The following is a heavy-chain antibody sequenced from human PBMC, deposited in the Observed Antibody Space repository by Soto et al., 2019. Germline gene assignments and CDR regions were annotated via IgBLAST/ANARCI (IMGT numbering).Heavy chain of an antibody. D-gene: IGHD3-3*01. V-gene: IGHV1-24*01. CDR2: FDPEDGET. CDR3: ATTIFGVVPYYYYGMDV. J-gene: IGHJ6*02. CDR1: GYTLTELP. Sequence: ASVKVSCKVSGYTLTELPMHWVRQAPGKGLEWMGGFDPEDGETIYAQKFQGRVTMTEDTSTDTAYMELSSLRSEDTAVYYCATTIFGVVPYYYYGMDVWGQGTTVTVSS.